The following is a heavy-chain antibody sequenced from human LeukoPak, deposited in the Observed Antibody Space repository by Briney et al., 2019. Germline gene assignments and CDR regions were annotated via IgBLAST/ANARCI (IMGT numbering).Heavy chain of an antibody. CDR2: ISSSSSYI. J-gene: IGHJ6*02. CDR3: ARGFRGVTSLDV. D-gene: IGHD3-10*01. V-gene: IGHV3-21*01. Sequence: GGSLRLACAPSGFTFSTYSMHWVRQAPGKGRQWVSSISSSSSYIYYAESVKGRFIISRDNAKKSLYLQMNSLRAEDTAVYYCARGFRGVTSLDVWGQGTTVTVSS. CDR1: GFTFSTYS.